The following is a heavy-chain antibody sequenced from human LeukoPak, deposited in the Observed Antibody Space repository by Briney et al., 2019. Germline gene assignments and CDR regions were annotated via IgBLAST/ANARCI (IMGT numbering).Heavy chain of an antibody. D-gene: IGHD4-17*01. Sequence: GGSLRLSCAASGFTFSSYEMSWVRQAPGKGLEWVSVIYSGGSTYYADSVKGRFTISRDNSKNTLYLQMNSLRAEDTAVYYCARENSRPYGDSPGGWFDPWGQGTLVTVSS. CDR3: ARENSRPYGDSPGGWFDP. CDR2: IYSGGST. CDR1: GFTFSSYE. J-gene: IGHJ5*02. V-gene: IGHV3-53*01.